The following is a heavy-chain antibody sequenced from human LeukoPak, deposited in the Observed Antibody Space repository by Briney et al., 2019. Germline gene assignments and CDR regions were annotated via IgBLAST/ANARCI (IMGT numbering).Heavy chain of an antibody. J-gene: IGHJ3*02. CDR3: ARMDRDDAFDI. Sequence: SETLSLTCTVSGGSISSSSYYWGWIRQPPGKGLEWIGSIYYGGSTYYNPSLKSRVTISVDTSKNQFSLKLSSVTAADTAVYYCARMDRDDAFDIWGQGTMVTVSS. D-gene: IGHD3/OR15-3a*01. V-gene: IGHV4-39*01. CDR2: IYYGGST. CDR1: GGSISSSSYY.